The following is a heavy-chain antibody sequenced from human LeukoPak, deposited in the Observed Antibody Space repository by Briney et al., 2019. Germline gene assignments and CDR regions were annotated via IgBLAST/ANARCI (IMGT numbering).Heavy chain of an antibody. D-gene: IGHD7-27*01. V-gene: IGHV3-23*01. CDR2: ISDSADST. J-gene: IGHJ4*02. CDR3: AKCLVNGGNFDK. Sequence: GGSLRLSCEASEFTFSRSAMSWVSQAPGKGLEWVSAISDSADSTYYADSVKGRFTISRDNSKNTLYLQLNSLRAEDTAVYYCAKCLVNGGNFDKWGQGTLVTVSS. CDR1: EFTFSRSA.